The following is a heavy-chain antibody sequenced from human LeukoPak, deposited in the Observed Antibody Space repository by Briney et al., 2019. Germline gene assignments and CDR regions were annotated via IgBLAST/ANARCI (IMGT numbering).Heavy chain of an antibody. CDR1: GFTFSSYS. V-gene: IGHV3-48*02. Sequence: GGSLRLSCAASGFTFSSYSMNWVRQAPGKGLEWVSYISSSSSTIYYADSVKGRFTISRDNAKNSLYLQMNSLRDEDTAVYYCARGNYGSGSYLRNGNYYYYGMDVWGQGTTVTVSS. J-gene: IGHJ6*02. CDR2: ISSSSSTI. D-gene: IGHD3-10*01. CDR3: ARGNYGSGSYLRNGNYYYYGMDV.